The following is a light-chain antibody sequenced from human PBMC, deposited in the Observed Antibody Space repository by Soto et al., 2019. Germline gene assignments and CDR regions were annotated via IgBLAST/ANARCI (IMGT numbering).Light chain of an antibody. CDR3: AAWDGSLNNVL. V-gene: IGLV1-44*01. J-gene: IGLJ2*01. CDR1: GSSIGTNT. CDR2: GDN. Sequence: QSVLTQPPSASGTPGQRVTISCSGSGSSIGTNTVNWYRQLPGTAPKLLIYGDNQRPSGVPDRFSGSKSGTSASLAISGLQSEDEAEYYCAAWDGSLNNVLFGGRTQLTVL.